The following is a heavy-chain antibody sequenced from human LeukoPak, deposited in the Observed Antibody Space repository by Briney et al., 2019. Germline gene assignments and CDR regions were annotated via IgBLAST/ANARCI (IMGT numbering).Heavy chain of an antibody. CDR1: GFTFNDYW. Sequence: GGPLRLSCAASGFTFNDYWMHWVPHTPGKGLVWVSRISTDGSMTSYADFVKGRFTISRDNAKNTLFLQMNSLRAEDTAVYYCARVGAATTRDSWGQGTLVTVSS. J-gene: IGHJ4*02. CDR2: ISTDGSMT. V-gene: IGHV3-74*01. CDR3: ARVGAATTRDS. D-gene: IGHD1-26*01.